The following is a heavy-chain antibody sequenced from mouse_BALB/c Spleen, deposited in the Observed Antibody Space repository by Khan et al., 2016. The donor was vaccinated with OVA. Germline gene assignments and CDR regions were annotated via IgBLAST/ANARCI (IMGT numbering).Heavy chain of an antibody. J-gene: IGHJ3*01. CDR3: VRALHYYGSSYEGFAY. CDR1: GYTFTSYV. V-gene: IGHV1S136*01. Sequence: VQLQQSGPELVKPGASVKMSCKVSGYTFTSYVMHWVKQKPGQGLEWIGYIHPYTYDVKYNEKFKGKATLTSDKSSSTAYMELSSLTSEDSAVYYCVRALHYYGSSYEGFAYWGQGTLVTVSA. CDR2: IHPYTYDV. D-gene: IGHD1-1*01.